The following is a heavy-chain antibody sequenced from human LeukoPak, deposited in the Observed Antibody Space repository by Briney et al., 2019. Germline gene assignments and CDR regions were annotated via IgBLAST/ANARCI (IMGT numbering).Heavy chain of an antibody. D-gene: IGHD3-22*01. V-gene: IGHV1-2*02. CDR2: INPNSGGT. Sequence: ASVKVSCKASGYTFTGYYMHWVRQAPGQGLEWMGWINPNSGGTNYAQKFQGRVTMTRDTSISTAYMELSRLRSDDTAVYYCARMGYYDSSGPDAFDIWGQGTMVTVSS. CDR3: ARMGYYDSSGPDAFDI. CDR1: GYTFTGYY. J-gene: IGHJ3*02.